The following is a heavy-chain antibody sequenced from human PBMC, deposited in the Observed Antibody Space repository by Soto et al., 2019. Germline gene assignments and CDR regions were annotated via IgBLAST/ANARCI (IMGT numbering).Heavy chain of an antibody. J-gene: IGHJ6*02. CDR2: ISSSSTI. Sequence: PGGSLRLSCAASGFTFSSYSMNWVRQAPGKGLEWVSYISSSSTIYYADSEKGRFTISRDNAKKSLYLQMNSLRDEDTVVYYCARDSWIQLWLPGGYYYYGMDVWGQGTTVTVSS. CDR3: ARDSWIQLWLPGGYYYYGMDV. D-gene: IGHD5-18*01. CDR1: GFTFSSYS. V-gene: IGHV3-48*02.